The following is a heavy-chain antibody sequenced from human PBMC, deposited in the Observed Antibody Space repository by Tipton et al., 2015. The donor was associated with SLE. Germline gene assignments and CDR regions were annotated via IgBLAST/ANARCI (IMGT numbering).Heavy chain of an antibody. CDR3: ARREGGNYAAAFDI. D-gene: IGHD1-7*01. CDR1: GGSISNYY. V-gene: IGHV4-59*08. J-gene: IGHJ3*02. CDR2: IYFSGRT. Sequence: TLSLTCTVSGGSISNYYWTWMRQPPEKGLEWIGYIYFSGRTDYNPSLKSRVTISVDTSKNQFSLKLTSVTAADTAMYYCARREGGNYAAAFDIWGQGTMVTVSS.